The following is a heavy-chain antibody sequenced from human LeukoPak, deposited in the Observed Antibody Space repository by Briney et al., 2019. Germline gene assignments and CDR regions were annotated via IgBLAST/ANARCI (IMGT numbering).Heavy chain of an antibody. CDR1: GYTFTSYG. D-gene: IGHD2-15*01. CDR3: ARGVGYCSGGSCYYTTVYNWFDP. J-gene: IGHJ5*02. CDR2: ISAYNGNT. V-gene: IGHV1-18*01. Sequence: ASVKVSCKASGYTFTSYGISWVRQAPGQGLEWMGWISAYNGNTNYAQKLQGRVTMTTDTSTSTAYMELRSLRSEDTAVYYCARGVGYCSGGSCYYTTVYNWFDPWGQGTLVTVSS.